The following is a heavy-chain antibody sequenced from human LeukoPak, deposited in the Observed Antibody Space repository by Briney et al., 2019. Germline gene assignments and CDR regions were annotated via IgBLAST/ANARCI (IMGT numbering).Heavy chain of an antibody. D-gene: IGHD1-1*01. CDR3: ARWIRDWNSGDKFDY. CDR1: GFTFSSYS. Sequence: PGGSLRLSCAASGFTFSSYSMNWVRQAPGKGLEWVSYISSSGSTIYYADSVKGRFTISRDNAKNSLYLQMNSLRAEDTAVYYCARWIRDWNSGDKFDYWGQGTLVTVSS. J-gene: IGHJ4*02. V-gene: IGHV3-48*04. CDR2: ISSSGSTI.